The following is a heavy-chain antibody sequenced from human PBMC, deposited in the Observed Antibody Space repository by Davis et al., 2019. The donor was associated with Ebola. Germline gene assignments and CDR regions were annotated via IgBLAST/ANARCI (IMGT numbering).Heavy chain of an antibody. Sequence: PGGSLRLSCAASGFTFSSYWMSWVRQAPGKGLEWVANIKQDGSEKYYVDSVKGRFTISRDNAKNSLYLQMNSLRAEDTAVYYCARRGASGWSPFDYWGQGTLVTVSS. CDR1: GFTFSSYW. J-gene: IGHJ4*02. CDR2: IKQDGSEK. CDR3: ARRGASGWSPFDY. D-gene: IGHD3-3*01. V-gene: IGHV3-7*01.